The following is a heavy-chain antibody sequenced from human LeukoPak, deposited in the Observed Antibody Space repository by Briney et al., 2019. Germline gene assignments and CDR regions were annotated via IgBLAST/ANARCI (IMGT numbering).Heavy chain of an antibody. CDR2: IYYSGST. J-gene: IGHJ6*03. CDR1: GGSISSYY. V-gene: IGHV4-59*01. D-gene: IGHD4-17*01. CDR3: ARTLGGDSSWGLSYYYYMDV. Sequence: SETLSLTCTVSGGSISSYYWSWIRQPPGKVLEWIGYIYYSGSTNYNPSLKSRVTISVDTSKNQFSLKLSSLTAADTAVYYCARTLGGDSSWGLSYYYYMDVWGKGTTVTVSS.